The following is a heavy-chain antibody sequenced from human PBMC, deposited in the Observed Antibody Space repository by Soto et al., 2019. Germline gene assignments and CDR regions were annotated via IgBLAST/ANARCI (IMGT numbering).Heavy chain of an antibody. V-gene: IGHV4-30-4*02. J-gene: IGHJ5*02. CDR3: AKLSCTSSTCYFPGWFDP. CDR1: GDSISGGASF. Sequence: SETLSLTCTVSGDSISGGASFWSWIRQPPGKGLEWIANVYYSGSSYYNPSLKSRLTISVDTTKNQFSLQLKSMTAADTAVYYCAKLSCTSSTCYFPGWFDPWGQGTLITVSS. CDR2: VYYSGSS. D-gene: IGHD2-2*01.